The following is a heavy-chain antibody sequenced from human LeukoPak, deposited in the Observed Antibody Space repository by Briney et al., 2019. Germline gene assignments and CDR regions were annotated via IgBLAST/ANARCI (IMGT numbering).Heavy chain of an antibody. D-gene: IGHD6-13*01. CDR1: GYSFTSYW. Sequence: GKSLKISCKGSGYSFTSYWIGWVRQMPGKGLEWMGIIYPGDSDTRYSPSFQGQVTISADKSISTAYLQWSSLKASDTAMYYCARLAPYSAAAGTTAFDPWGQGTLVTVSS. J-gene: IGHJ5*02. V-gene: IGHV5-51*01. CDR2: IYPGDSDT. CDR3: ARLAPYSAAAGTTAFDP.